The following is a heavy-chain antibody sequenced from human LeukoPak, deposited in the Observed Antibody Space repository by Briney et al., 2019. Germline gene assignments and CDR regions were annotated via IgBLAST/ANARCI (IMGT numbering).Heavy chain of an antibody. Sequence: GGSLRLSCAASGFTFSSYSMNWVRQAPGKGLEWVSSISSSSSYIYYADSVEGRFTISRDNAKNSLYLQMNSLRAEDTAVYYCARVFDYGDSFFDYWGQGTLVTVSS. CDR1: GFTFSSYS. J-gene: IGHJ4*02. CDR2: ISSSSSYI. CDR3: ARVFDYGDSFFDY. V-gene: IGHV3-21*01. D-gene: IGHD4-17*01.